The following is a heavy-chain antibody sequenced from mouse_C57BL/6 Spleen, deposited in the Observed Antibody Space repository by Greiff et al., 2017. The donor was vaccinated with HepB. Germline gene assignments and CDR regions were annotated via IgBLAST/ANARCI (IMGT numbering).Heavy chain of an antibody. J-gene: IGHJ2*01. CDR1: GYTFTSYW. CDR2: IYPGSGST. D-gene: IGHD1-1*01. CDR3: ARGRTTVVATVDY. V-gene: IGHV1-55*01. Sequence: QVQLQQPGAELVKPGASVKMSCKASGYTFTSYWITWVKQRPGQGLEWIGDIYPGSGSTNYNEKFKSKATLTVDTSSSTAYMQLSSLTSEDSAVYYCARGRTTVVATVDYWGQGTTLTVSS.